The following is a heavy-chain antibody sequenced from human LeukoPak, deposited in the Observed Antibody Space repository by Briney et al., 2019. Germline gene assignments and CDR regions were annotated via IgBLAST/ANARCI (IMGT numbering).Heavy chain of an antibody. D-gene: IGHD2-15*01. CDR3: TRGASPLCSDGSCSPIDY. CDR2: IYYSGTT. CDR1: GGSISSSTNY. J-gene: IGHJ4*02. V-gene: IGHV4-39*01. Sequence: SETLSLTCTVSGGSISSSTNYWGWIRQPPGKGLEWIGTIYYSGTTYYNPSLQSRVTISVDTSKNQFSLKLSSVTAADTAVYYCTRGASPLCSDGSCSPIDYWGQGTLVTVSS.